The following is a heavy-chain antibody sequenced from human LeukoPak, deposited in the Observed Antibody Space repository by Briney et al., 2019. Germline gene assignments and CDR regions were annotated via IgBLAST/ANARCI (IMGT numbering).Heavy chain of an antibody. J-gene: IGHJ1*01. CDR2: IKSKTAGGTV. CDR1: GFAFRNVW. D-gene: IGHD2/OR15-2a*01. Sequence: GGSLRLLCAASGFAFRNVWMRWVRQAPGKGLEWVGRIKSKTAGGTVDYAAPVTGRFTISRDDSKNTLYLQMNSLRTEDTGVYYCTADSHYFAPEWGEGTLVTVSS. CDR3: TADSHYFAPE. V-gene: IGHV3-15*01.